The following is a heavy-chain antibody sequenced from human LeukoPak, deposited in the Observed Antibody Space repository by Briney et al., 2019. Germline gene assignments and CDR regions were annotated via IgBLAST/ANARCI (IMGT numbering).Heavy chain of an antibody. D-gene: IGHD3-10*01. J-gene: IGHJ6*03. Sequence: ASVKVSCKASGYTFTGYYMHWVRQAPGQGLEWMGWINPNSGGTNYAQKFQGRVTMTRDTSISTAYMELSRLRSDDTAVYYCARVPKGKRYGSGSSYYYYYYMDVWGKGTTVTVSS. V-gene: IGHV1-2*02. CDR2: INPNSGGT. CDR1: GYTFTGYY. CDR3: ARVPKGKRYGSGSSYYYYYYMDV.